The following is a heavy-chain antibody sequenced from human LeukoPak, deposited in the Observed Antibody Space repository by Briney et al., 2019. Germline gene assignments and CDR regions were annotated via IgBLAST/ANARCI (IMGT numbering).Heavy chain of an antibody. CDR2: KYYSGSA. J-gene: IGHJ3*02. V-gene: IGHV4-31*03. CDR1: GVSVSDGRYY. D-gene: IGHD2-2*01. Sequence: SQTLSLTCNVSGVSVSDGRYYWTWIRQHPGKGLEWIGHKYYSGSAKYNPSLKSRLTISIDTSKNQFSLQLSSVTAADTATYYCATPYCSGISCLDVFNMWGQGTRVTVSS. CDR3: ATPYCSGISCLDVFNM.